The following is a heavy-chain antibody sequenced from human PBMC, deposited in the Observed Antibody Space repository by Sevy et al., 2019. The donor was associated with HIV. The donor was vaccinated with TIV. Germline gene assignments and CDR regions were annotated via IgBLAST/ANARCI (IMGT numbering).Heavy chain of an antibody. D-gene: IGHD2-8*01. CDR2: LSFGCGEI. CDR1: GFTFSKYS. CDR3: AREGCTKPHDY. V-gene: IGHV3-23*01. J-gene: IGHJ4*02. Sequence: RGSLRLSCAASGFTFSKYSMSWVRQPPGKGREWVSTLSFGCGEINYADSVKGRFTISRDNSKSSVYLQMNNLRPEDTAVYYCAREGCTKPHDYWGQGTLVTVS.